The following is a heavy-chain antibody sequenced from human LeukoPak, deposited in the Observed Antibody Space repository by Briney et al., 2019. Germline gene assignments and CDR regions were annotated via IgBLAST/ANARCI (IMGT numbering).Heavy chain of an antibody. V-gene: IGHV3-23*01. CDR3: AIYGGSGTNAFDM. CDR1: GSTFSSYA. D-gene: IGHD5-12*01. J-gene: IGHJ3*02. Sequence: GGSLRLSCAASGSTFSSYAMTWVRHGPGKGLEWVSDISGGGGSTYYADSVKGRFTISRDNSKNTLYLQMHSLRAEDTAVYHCAIYGGSGTNAFDMWGQGTMVTVSS. CDR2: ISGGGGST.